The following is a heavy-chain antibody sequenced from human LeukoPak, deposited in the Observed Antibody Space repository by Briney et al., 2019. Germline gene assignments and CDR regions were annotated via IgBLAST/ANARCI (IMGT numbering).Heavy chain of an antibody. CDR3: AKDGDSSGWYYFDY. Sequence: PGGSLRLSCAASGFTFSSFGMHWVRQAPGKGLEWVAIIWSDGSNKYYADSVKGRFTISRDNSKNTLYLQMNSLRAEDTAVYYCAKDGDSSGWYYFDYWGQGTLVTVSS. J-gene: IGHJ4*02. V-gene: IGHV3-30*02. CDR1: GFTFSSFG. D-gene: IGHD6-19*01. CDR2: IWSDGSNK.